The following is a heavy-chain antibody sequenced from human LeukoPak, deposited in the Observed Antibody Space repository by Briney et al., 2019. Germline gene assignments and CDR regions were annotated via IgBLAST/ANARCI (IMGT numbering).Heavy chain of an antibody. J-gene: IGHJ6*03. D-gene: IGHD6-19*01. CDR3: ARVRYSSGWYGNYYYYMDV. CDR1: EFSVGSNY. Sequence: PGGSLRLSCAASEFSVGSNYMTWVRQAPGKGLEWVANIKQDGSEKYYVDSVKGRFTISRDNAKNSLYLQMNSLGAEDTAVYYCARVRYSSGWYGNYYYYMDVWGKGTTVTVSS. CDR2: IKQDGSEK. V-gene: IGHV3-7*01.